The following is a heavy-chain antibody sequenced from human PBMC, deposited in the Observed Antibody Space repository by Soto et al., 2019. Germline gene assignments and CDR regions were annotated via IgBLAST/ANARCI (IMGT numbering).Heavy chain of an antibody. D-gene: IGHD2-15*01. CDR3: ARDYGGSSGWFDP. CDR1: GYTFTSYD. J-gene: IGHJ5*02. CDR2: MNPNSGNT. Sequence: QVQLVQSGAEVKKPGASVKVSCKASGYTFTSYDINWVRQATGQGLEWLGWMNPNSGNTGYAQRFQGRVTMTRNPSITTAYMELSSLTYEDPAVYYCARDYGGSSGWFDPWGLGTLVTFTS. V-gene: IGHV1-8*01.